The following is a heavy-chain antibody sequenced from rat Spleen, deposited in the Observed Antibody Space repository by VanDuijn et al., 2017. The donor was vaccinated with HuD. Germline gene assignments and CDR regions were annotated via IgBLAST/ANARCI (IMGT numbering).Heavy chain of an antibody. CDR2: ISSGGDNT. V-gene: IGHV5S13*01. CDR1: GFTFSHYG. D-gene: IGHD3-4*01. CDR3: AKTNNPYFYIMDA. Sequence: EVQLVESGGDLVQPGRSLKLTCAASGFTFSHYGMAWVRQAPTQGLEWVASISSGGDNTYYRDSVKGRFTISRDNAKSTLYLQMGSLRSEDTATFYCAKTNNPYFYIMDAWGQGASVTVSS. J-gene: IGHJ4*01.